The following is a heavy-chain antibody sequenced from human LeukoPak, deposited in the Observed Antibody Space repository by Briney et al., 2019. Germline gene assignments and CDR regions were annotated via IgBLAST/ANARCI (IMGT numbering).Heavy chain of an antibody. Sequence: GASVKVSCKASGYTFTGYYMHWVRQAPGQGLEWMGWINPNSGGTNYAQKFQGRVTMTRDTPISTAYMELNSLRSEDTAVYYCASRIAVTGLFSGLDTLRDYFDYWGQGTLVTVSS. V-gene: IGHV1-2*02. CDR1: GYTFTGYY. CDR2: INPNSGGT. CDR3: ASRIAVTGLFSGLDTLRDYFDY. J-gene: IGHJ4*02. D-gene: IGHD6-19*01.